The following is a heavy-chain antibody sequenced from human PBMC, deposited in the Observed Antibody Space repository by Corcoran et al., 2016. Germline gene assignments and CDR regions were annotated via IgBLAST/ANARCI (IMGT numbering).Heavy chain of an antibody. CDR3: ARVGEVVTANYGMDV. CDR1: GGSISSSSYY. CDR2: IYYSGST. D-gene: IGHD2-21*02. V-gene: IGHV4-39*07. Sequence: QLQLQESGPGLVKPSETLSLTCTASGGSISSSSYYWGWIRQPPGKGLEWIGSIYYSGSTYYNPSLKSRVTISVDTSKNQFSLKLSSVTAADTAVDYCARVGEVVTANYGMDVWGQGTTVTVSS. J-gene: IGHJ6*02.